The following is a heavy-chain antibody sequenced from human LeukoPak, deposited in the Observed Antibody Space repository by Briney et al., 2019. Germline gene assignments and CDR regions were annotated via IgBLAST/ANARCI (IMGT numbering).Heavy chain of an antibody. CDR2: INPSGGST. CDR3: ARDGELRLGELSF. J-gene: IGHJ4*02. V-gene: IGHV1-46*01. CDR1: GYTFTSYY. D-gene: IGHD3-16*02. Sequence: ASVRVSCKASGYTFTSYYMHWVRQAPGQGLEWMGIINPSGGSTSYAQKFQGRVTMTRDTSTSTVYMELSSLRSEDTAVYYCARDGELRLGELSFWGQGTLVTVSS.